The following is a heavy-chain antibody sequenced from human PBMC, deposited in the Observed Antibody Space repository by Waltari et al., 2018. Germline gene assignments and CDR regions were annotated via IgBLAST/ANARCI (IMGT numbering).Heavy chain of an antibody. CDR2: INGYGTST. J-gene: IGHJ3*02. CDR1: GFTFSSYY. CDR3: ATGDSHAFDM. D-gene: IGHD4-17*01. Sequence: EVQLVESGGGLVQFGGSLRLSCAASGFTFSSYYMHWVRPPPGKGLVWVSRINGYGTSTTYADSVKGRFTTSRDNARNTLHLQMNSLRVEDTAVYYCATGDSHAFDMWGQGTLVIVSS. V-gene: IGHV3-74*01.